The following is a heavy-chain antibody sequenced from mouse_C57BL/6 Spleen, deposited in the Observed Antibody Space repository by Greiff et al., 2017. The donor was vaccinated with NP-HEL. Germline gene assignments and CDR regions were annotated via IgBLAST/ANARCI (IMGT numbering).Heavy chain of an antibody. J-gene: IGHJ2*01. V-gene: IGHV1-52*01. CDR3: ARGGAFTTVDR. CDR2: IDPSDSET. CDR1: GYTFTSYW. D-gene: IGHD1-1*01. Sequence: QVHVKQPGAELVRPGSSVKLSCKASGYTFTSYWMHWVKQRPIQGLEWIGNIDPSDSETHYNQKFKDKATLTVDKSSSTAYMQLSSLTSEDSAVYYCARGGAFTTVDRWGQGTTLTVSS.